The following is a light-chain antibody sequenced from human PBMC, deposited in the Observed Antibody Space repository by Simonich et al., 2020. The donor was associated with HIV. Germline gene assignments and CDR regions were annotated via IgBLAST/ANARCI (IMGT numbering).Light chain of an antibody. Sequence: DIQLTQSPSFLSASVGDRVTITCRASQGISSYLAWYQQKPGKAPKLLMYAASSLQSGVPSRFSGSGSGTKFTLTISSLQPEDFATYYCQQAITFPRTFGQGTKVEVK. J-gene: IGKJ1*01. CDR3: QQAITFPRT. CDR1: QGISSY. V-gene: IGKV1-9*01. CDR2: AAS.